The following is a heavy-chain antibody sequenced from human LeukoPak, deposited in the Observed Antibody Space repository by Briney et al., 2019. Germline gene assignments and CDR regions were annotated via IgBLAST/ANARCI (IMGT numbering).Heavy chain of an antibody. Sequence: PGGSLRLSCAASGFTFSSSGMSWVRQAPGKGLEWVSTISGNGSSTYYADSVKGRFTISRDNSKNTLYLQMNSLRAEDTAIYYCAKRDSSNMAYFDPWGQGTLVTVSS. CDR2: ISGNGSST. CDR3: AKRDSSNMAYFDP. D-gene: IGHD6-13*01. J-gene: IGHJ5*02. CDR1: GFTFSSSG. V-gene: IGHV3-23*01.